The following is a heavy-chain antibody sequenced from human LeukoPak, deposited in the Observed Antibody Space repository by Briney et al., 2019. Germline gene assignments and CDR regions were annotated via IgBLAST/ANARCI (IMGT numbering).Heavy chain of an antibody. D-gene: IGHD2-15*01. V-gene: IGHV1-69*04. CDR3: ARVDCSGGSCHFDY. CDR2: IIPILGIA. Sequence: ASVKVSCKASGGTFSSYAISWVRQAPGQGLEWMGRIIPILGIANYAQKFQGRVAITADKSTSTAYMELSSLRSEDTAVYYCARVDCSGGSCHFDYWGQGTLVTVSS. CDR1: GGTFSSYA. J-gene: IGHJ4*02.